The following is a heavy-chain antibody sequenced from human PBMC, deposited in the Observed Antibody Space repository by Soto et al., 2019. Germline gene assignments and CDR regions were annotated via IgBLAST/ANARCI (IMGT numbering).Heavy chain of an antibody. CDR2: FIPIFGTS. Sequence: QVQLEQSGAEVKKPGSSVKVSCKASGGTFRSHAIAWVRQAPGQGLEWMGDFIPIFGTSNYAQKFQGRISITADKSRTTAYMEMSTVTDEDTATYYCARGESYYDSSGLEYYHGMDVWGQGTTLTVSS. CDR3: ARGESYYDSSGLEYYHGMDV. D-gene: IGHD3-22*01. V-gene: IGHV1-69*06. CDR1: GGTFRSHA. J-gene: IGHJ6*02.